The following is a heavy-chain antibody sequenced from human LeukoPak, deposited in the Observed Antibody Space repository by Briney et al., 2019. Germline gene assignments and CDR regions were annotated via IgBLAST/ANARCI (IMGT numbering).Heavy chain of an antibody. CDR2: IYPGDSDT. CDR1: GYSFTSYW. V-gene: IGHV5-51*01. D-gene: IGHD6-13*01. CDR3: ARRIAAADKDWFDP. Sequence: GESLKISCXGSGYSFTSYWIGWVRQMSGKGLEWMGIIYPGDSDTRYSPSFQGQVTISADKSISTAYLQWSSLKASDTAMYYCARRIAAADKDWFDPWGQGTLVTVSS. J-gene: IGHJ5*02.